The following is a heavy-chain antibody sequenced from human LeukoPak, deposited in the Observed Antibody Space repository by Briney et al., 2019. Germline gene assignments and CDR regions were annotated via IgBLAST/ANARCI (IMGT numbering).Heavy chain of an antibody. D-gene: IGHD3-3*01. CDR3: ARGVKSTYYDFWSPPSLDY. CDR2: IFYTGIT. J-gene: IGHJ4*02. V-gene: IGHV4-59*01. CDR1: GDFISNYY. Sequence: PSETLSLTCTISGDFISNYYWSWIRQPPGKTLEWLGYIFYTGITKYNPSLKSRVTISLDKSKNQFSLKVTSVTAADTAVYYCARGVKSTYYDFWSPPSLDYWGQGTLVSVSS.